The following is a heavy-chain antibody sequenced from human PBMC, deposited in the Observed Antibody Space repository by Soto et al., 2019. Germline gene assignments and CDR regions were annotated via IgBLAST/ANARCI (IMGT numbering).Heavy chain of an antibody. V-gene: IGHV3-21*01. CDR3: ARRGSSVKDYTMDV. CDR1: GFTFSTYS. J-gene: IGHJ6*02. Sequence: GGSLRLSCAASGFTFSTYSMNWARQAPGKGLEWVSSISSSSSSTYIYYADSVKGRFTISRDNAKNSLYLQMNRLKPEDTAVYYCARRGSSVKDYTMDVWGQGTTVTVSS. D-gene: IGHD3-16*01. CDR2: ISSSSSSTYI.